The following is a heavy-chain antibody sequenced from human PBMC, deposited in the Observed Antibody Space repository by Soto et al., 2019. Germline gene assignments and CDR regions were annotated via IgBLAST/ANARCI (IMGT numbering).Heavy chain of an antibody. V-gene: IGHV4-30-2*01. CDR1: GGSISSAGYS. J-gene: IGHJ4*02. Sequence: QLQLQESGSGLVKPSQTLSLTCAVSGGSISSAGYSWSWIREPPGKGLEWIGYIYHSGSTYYNPSLKSRVTISVDWSKNQFSLKLSSVTAADTAVYYCAAGGGLPRYYWGQGTLVTVSS. CDR3: AAGGGLPRYY. CDR2: IYHSGST. D-gene: IGHD5-12*01.